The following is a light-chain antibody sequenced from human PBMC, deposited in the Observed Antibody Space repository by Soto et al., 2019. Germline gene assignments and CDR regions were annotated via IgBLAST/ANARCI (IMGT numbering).Light chain of an antibody. CDR3: ETWDSNTRV. Sequence: QSVLTQSSSASASLGSSVKLTCTLSSGHSSYIIAWHQQQPGKAPRYLMKLEGSGSYNKGSGVPDRFSGSSAGADRYLTISSLQAEDEADYDCETWDSNTRVFGTGTKLTVL. V-gene: IGLV4-60*03. CDR2: LEGSGSY. CDR1: SGHSSYI. J-gene: IGLJ1*01.